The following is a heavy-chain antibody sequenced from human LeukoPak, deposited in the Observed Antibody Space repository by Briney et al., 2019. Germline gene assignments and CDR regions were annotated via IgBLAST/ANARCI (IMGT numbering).Heavy chain of an antibody. Sequence: GGSLRLSCAASGFSFSSYWMSWVRQAPGKGLEWVANIKQVGSENYYVDSVKGRFTSSRDNAENLLYLQMISLRAEDTAVYCCARARLGFTRGIGTNYFDFWGQGTLVTVSS. CDR1: GFSFSSYW. D-gene: IGHD2-15*01. CDR2: IKQVGSEN. J-gene: IGHJ4*02. V-gene: IGHV3-7*01. CDR3: ARARLGFTRGIGTNYFDF.